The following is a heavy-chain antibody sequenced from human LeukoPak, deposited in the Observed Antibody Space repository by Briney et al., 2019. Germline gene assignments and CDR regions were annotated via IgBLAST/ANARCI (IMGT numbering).Heavy chain of an antibody. Sequence: SETLPLTCTVSGGSISSSSYYWGWIRQPPGKGLEWIGSIYYSGSTYYNPSLKSRVTISVDTSKNQFSLKLSSVTAADTAVYYCASRQSSSWYGDDQLFDYWGQGTLVTVSS. J-gene: IGHJ4*02. D-gene: IGHD6-13*01. V-gene: IGHV4-39*01. CDR3: ASRQSSSWYGDDQLFDY. CDR1: GGSISSSSYY. CDR2: IYYSGST.